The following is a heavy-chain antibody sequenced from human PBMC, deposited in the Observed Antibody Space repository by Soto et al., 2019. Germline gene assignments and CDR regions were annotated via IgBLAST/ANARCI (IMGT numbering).Heavy chain of an antibody. V-gene: IGHV5-51*01. CDR2: IYPDDSDL. CDR1: GYTFTNFW. J-gene: IGHJ4*02. Sequence: EVQLVQSGAEVKQPGESLKISCKGSGYTFTNFWIAWVRQMPGKGLEWMGIIYPDDSDLRYSPSFEGQVTISADKSINTAYLQWSSLKASDTAMYFSARHGPDLVLDSWGQGTLVTVSS. CDR3: ARHGPDLVLDS.